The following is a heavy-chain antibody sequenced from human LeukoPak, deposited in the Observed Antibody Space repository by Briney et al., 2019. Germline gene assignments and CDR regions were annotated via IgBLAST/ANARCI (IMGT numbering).Heavy chain of an antibody. CDR2: IYYSGST. Sequence: SETLSLTCAVSGGSISSYYWSWIRQPPGKGLEWIGYIYYSGSTNYNPSLKSRVTISVDTSKNQFSLKLSSVTAADTAVYYCARSLYYYGSDSFDIWGQGTMVTVSS. J-gene: IGHJ3*02. CDR3: ARSLYYYGSDSFDI. CDR1: GGSISSYY. D-gene: IGHD3-10*01. V-gene: IGHV4-59*01.